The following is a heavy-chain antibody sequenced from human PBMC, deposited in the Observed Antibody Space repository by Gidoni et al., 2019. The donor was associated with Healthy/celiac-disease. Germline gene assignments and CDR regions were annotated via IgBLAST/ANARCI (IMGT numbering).Heavy chain of an antibody. Sequence: EVQLLESGGGLVQPGGSLRLSCAASGFTFSSSAMSWVRQAPGKGLEWVSAISGSGGSTYYADSVKGRFTISRDNSKNTLYLQMNSLRAEDTAVYYCAKDPNPYCGGDCYTYYFDYWGQGTLVTVSS. CDR2: ISGSGGST. D-gene: IGHD2-21*02. CDR1: GFTFSSSA. V-gene: IGHV3-23*01. CDR3: AKDPNPYCGGDCYTYYFDY. J-gene: IGHJ4*02.